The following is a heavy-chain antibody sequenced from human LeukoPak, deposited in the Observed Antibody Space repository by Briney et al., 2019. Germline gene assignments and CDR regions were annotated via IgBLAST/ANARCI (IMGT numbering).Heavy chain of an antibody. CDR3: AKDGGLWVSAHWGDS. CDR2: ITTSDGNT. D-gene: IGHD7-27*01. V-gene: IGHV3-23*01. CDR1: GFTFSSYT. Sequence: GGSLILSCAASGFTFSSYTMSWVRQAPGKGLEWVSTITTSDGNTYYADSVKGRFTVSRDNSKNTLFLQMNSLRAEDTAVYYCAKDGGLWVSAHWGDSWGRGTLVTVSS. J-gene: IGHJ4*02.